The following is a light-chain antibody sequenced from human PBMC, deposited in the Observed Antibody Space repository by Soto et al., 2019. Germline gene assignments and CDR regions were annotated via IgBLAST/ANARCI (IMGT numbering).Light chain of an antibody. V-gene: IGKV1-5*01. J-gene: IGKJ3*01. CDR1: QSISRS. CDR2: DAS. CDR3: QQYSDFLFS. Sequence: DIQMTQSPSTLSASVGDRVTITCRASQSISRSLAWYQQKPGKAPSLLIYDASSLEGGVPSRFSGSGFGTEFTLTITILQPADFATYYCQQYSDFLFSFGPGTKVDFK.